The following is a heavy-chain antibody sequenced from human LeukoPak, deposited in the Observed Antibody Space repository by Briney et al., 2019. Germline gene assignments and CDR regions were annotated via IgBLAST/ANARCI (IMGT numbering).Heavy chain of an antibody. Sequence: KSGGSLRLSCAASGFTFSSYSMNWVRQAPGKGLEWVSSISSSSSYIYYADSVKGRFTISRDNAKNSLYLQMNSLRAEDTAVYYCARAALDYGDYGIYNWFDPWGQGTLVTVSS. D-gene: IGHD4-17*01. CDR1: GFTFSSYS. V-gene: IGHV3-21*01. CDR2: ISSSSSYI. J-gene: IGHJ5*02. CDR3: ARAALDYGDYGIYNWFDP.